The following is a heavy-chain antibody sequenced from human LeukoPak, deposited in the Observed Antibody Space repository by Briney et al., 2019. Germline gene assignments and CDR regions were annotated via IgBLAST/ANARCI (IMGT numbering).Heavy chain of an antibody. CDR2: INPNSGGT. CDR3: ARVGVVVPAATSEIYYYYYGMDV. J-gene: IGHJ6*02. V-gene: IGHV1-2*02. D-gene: IGHD2-2*01. Sequence: ASVKVSCKASGYTFTGYYMHWVRQAPGQGLEWMGWINPNSGGTNYAQKFQGRVTMTRDTSISTAYMELSRLRSDDTAVYYCARVGVVVPAATSEIYYYYYGMDVWGQGTTVTVSS. CDR1: GYTFTGYY.